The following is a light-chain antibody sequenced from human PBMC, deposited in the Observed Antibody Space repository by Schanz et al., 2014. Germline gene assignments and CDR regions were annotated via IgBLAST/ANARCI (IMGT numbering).Light chain of an antibody. CDR1: QGIGSH. V-gene: IGKV1-9*01. CDR2: GAS. J-gene: IGKJ1*01. Sequence: IQLTQSPSSLSASVGDRVTITCRASQGIGSHLAWYQQKPGKAPKLLIYGASTLQIGVPSRFNGSGSGTDFTLTISSLQPEDFATYFCQQTSSSPKTFGQGTKVEIK. CDR3: QQTSSSPKT.